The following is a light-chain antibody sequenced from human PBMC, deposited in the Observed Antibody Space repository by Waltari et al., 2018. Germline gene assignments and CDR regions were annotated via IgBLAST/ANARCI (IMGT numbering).Light chain of an antibody. J-gene: IGKJ1*01. CDR1: PSVNSN. V-gene: IGKV3-15*01. Sequence: IVLWQSLATLSVSPVESAPLSCRAMPSVNSNLVWYQQKPGQAPRLLIYGASTRATGIPDRFSGSGSGTEFTLTISRLQAEDFGVYYCQQNGNWPPTFGQGTKVEIK. CDR3: QQNGNWPPT. CDR2: GAS.